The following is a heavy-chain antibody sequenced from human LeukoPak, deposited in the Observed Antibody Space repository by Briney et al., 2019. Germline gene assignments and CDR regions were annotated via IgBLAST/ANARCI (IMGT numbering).Heavy chain of an antibody. J-gene: IGHJ4*02. D-gene: IGHD6-13*01. V-gene: IGHV1-69*13. CDR1: GGTFSSYA. CDR2: IIPIFGTA. CDR3: VRGSQQLAPFDY. Sequence: SVKVSCKASGGTFSSYAISWVRQAPGQGLEWMGGIIPIFGTANYAQKFQGRVTITADESTSTAYMELSSLRSEDTAVYYCVRGSQQLAPFDYWGQGTLVTVSS.